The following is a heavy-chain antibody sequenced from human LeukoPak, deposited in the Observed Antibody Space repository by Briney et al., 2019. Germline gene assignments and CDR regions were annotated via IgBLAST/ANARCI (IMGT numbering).Heavy chain of an antibody. CDR2: ISAYNGNT. Sequence: ASVKVSCKASGYTFTSYGISWVRQAPGQGLEWMGWISAYNGNTNYAQKLQGRVTMTTDTSTSTAYMELRSLRSDDTAVYYCARGFLPAAIPGYFQHWGQGTLVTVSS. CDR3: ARGFLPAAIPGYFQH. J-gene: IGHJ1*01. D-gene: IGHD2-2*01. CDR1: GYTFTSYG. V-gene: IGHV1-18*01.